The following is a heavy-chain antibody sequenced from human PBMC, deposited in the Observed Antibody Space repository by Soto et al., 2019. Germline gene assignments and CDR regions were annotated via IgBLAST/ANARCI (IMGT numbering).Heavy chain of an antibody. CDR2: IYHTGTT. CDR1: GGSINSGGYS. J-gene: IGHJ4*02. Sequence: SETLSLTCTVSGGSINSGGYSWTWIRQPPGKGLEWIGFIYHTGTTYYNPSLKSRVTISVDRSKNQFSLKLSSVTAADTAVYYCASHSSHWPFFDFWGQGTLVTVSS. CDR3: ASHSSHWPFFDF. D-gene: IGHD6-13*01. V-gene: IGHV4-30-2*02.